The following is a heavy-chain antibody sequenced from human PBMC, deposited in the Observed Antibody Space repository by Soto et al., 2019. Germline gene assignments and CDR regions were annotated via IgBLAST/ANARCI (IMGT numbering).Heavy chain of an antibody. J-gene: IGHJ5*02. V-gene: IGHV4-39*01. Sequence: QLQLQESGPGLVKPSETLSLTCTVSGGSISISSYYWGWIRQPPGKGLEWIWRIYYSGSTYYNPSLKSRVTIAVDTSKNQFSLKLSSVTAADKAVYYCARHKDKGHPRGYDSKGGFDPWGQGTLVTVSS. D-gene: IGHD5-12*01. CDR2: IYYSGST. CDR1: GGSISISSYY. CDR3: ARHKDKGHPRGYDSKGGFDP.